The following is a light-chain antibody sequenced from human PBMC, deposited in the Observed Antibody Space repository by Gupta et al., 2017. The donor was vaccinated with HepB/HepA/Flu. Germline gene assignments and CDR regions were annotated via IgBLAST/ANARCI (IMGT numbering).Light chain of an antibody. CDR2: EVS. CDR1: SSDVGSYNL. V-gene: IGLV2-23*02. CDR3: CSYAGSSTLYV. Sequence: QSALTQPASVSGSPGQSITISYTGTSSDVGSYNLVSWYQQHPGEAPKLMIYEVSKRPSGVSNRFSGSKSGNTASLTISGLQAEDEADYYCCSYAGSSTLYVFGTGTKVTVL. J-gene: IGLJ1*01.